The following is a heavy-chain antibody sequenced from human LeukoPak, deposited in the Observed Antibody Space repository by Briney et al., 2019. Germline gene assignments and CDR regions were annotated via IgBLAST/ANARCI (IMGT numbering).Heavy chain of an antibody. D-gene: IGHD2-2*01. CDR1: GFTFSDYW. CDR2: VNSDGSST. CDR3: AKGGVPVVSPAVN. J-gene: IGHJ4*02. V-gene: IGHV3-74*01. Sequence: GRSLRLSCAVSGFTFSDYWMHWVRQTPTNGLVWVSRVNSDGSSTNYADSVKGRFIIFRDDAKNTLSLQMNSLRSEDTAVYYCAKGGVPVVSPAVNWGQGTLVTVSS.